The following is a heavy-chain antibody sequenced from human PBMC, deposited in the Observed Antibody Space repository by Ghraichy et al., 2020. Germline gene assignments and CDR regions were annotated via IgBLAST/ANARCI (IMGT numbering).Heavy chain of an antibody. V-gene: IGHV3-11*01. D-gene: IGHD2-15*01. CDR2: NSSGGSTI. CDR3: ARDPGWCSGGRCYSLGY. Sequence: GGSLRLSCATSGFTFSDYYLSWIRQAPGKGLEWISYNSSGGSTIYYGDSVKGRFTISRDNANNSLYLQMNSLRAEDTAVYYCARDPGWCSGGRCYSLGYWGQGTLVTVSS. J-gene: IGHJ4*02. CDR1: GFTFSDYY.